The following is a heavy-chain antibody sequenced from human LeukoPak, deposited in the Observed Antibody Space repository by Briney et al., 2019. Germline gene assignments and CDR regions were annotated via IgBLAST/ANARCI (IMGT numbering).Heavy chain of an antibody. CDR1: GGSISSSSYY. CDR3: ARRRDGYNEDFFDY. V-gene: IGHV4-39*01. J-gene: IGHJ4*02. Sequence: SETLSLTCTVSGGSISSSSYYWGWIRQPPGKGLEWIGSTYYSGSTYYNPSLKSRVTISVDTSRNQFSLKLSSVTAADTAAYYCARRRDGYNEDFFDYWGQGALVTVSS. CDR2: TYYSGST. D-gene: IGHD5-24*01.